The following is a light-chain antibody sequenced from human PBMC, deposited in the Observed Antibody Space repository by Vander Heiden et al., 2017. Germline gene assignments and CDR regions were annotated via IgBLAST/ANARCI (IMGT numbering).Light chain of an antibody. CDR1: QGISSY. CDR2: AAS. V-gene: IGKV1-8*01. CDR3: QQYYSYPRT. J-gene: IGKJ1*01. Sequence: AIRITQSPSSRSASTGDRVTITCRASQGISSYLAWYQQKPGKAPKLLIYAASTLQSGVPSRFSGSGSGTDFTLTISCLQSEDVATYYCQQYYSYPRTFGQGTKVEIK.